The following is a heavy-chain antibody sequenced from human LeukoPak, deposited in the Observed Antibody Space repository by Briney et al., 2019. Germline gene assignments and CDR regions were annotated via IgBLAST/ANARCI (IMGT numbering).Heavy chain of an antibody. D-gene: IGHD6-19*01. Sequence: PGRSLRLSCAASGFTFDDYAMHWVRQAPGKGLEWVSGISWNSGSIGYADSAKGRFTISRDNAKNSLYLQMNSLRAEDTALYYCAKDLSYSSGWYGYYYYYYGMDVWGQGTTVTVSS. CDR1: GFTFDDYA. CDR3: AKDLSYSSGWYGYYYYYYGMDV. CDR2: ISWNSGSI. V-gene: IGHV3-9*01. J-gene: IGHJ6*02.